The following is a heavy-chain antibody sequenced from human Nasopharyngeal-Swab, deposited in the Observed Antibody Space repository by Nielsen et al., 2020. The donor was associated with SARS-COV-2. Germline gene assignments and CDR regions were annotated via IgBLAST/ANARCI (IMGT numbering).Heavy chain of an antibody. D-gene: IGHD5-24*01. J-gene: IGHJ4*02. Sequence: GGSLKISCAASGFTFSNYWMSWVRQAPGKGLEWVANIKQDGSEKYYVDSVKGRFTISRDNAKNSLYLQMNSLRVEDTAVYYCARSEIWGQGTLVTVSS. V-gene: IGHV3-7*01. CDR3: ARSEI. CDR1: GFTFSNYW. CDR2: IKQDGSEK.